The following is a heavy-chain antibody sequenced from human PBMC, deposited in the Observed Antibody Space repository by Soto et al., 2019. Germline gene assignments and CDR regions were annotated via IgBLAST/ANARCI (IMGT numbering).Heavy chain of an antibody. Sequence: QVQLQQWGAGLLKPSETLSLTCAVYGGSFRGYYWSWIRQPPGKGLEWIGEINHSGSTNYNPSLKSRVTISVDTSKNQFSLKLSSVTAADTAVYYCARGPGEYYYDSSGYFPPFDYWGQGTLVTVSS. V-gene: IGHV4-34*01. CDR2: INHSGST. CDR3: ARGPGEYYYDSSGYFPPFDY. CDR1: GGSFRGYY. J-gene: IGHJ4*02. D-gene: IGHD3-22*01.